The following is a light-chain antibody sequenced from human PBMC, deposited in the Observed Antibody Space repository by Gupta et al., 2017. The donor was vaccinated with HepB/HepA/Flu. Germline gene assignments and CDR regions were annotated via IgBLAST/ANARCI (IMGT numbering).Light chain of an antibody. V-gene: IGKV1-27*01. CDR3: HKYNSAPQT. CDR2: AAS. J-gene: IGKJ1*01. Sequence: IRLTQSPSSLSASVGDRVSITCRASQDINNYLAWYQQKPGKVPNLLIYAASTLQSGVPSRYSGSRSGTDFTLTISGLQPEDVATYYCHKYNSAPQTFGQGTKVEIK. CDR1: QDINNY.